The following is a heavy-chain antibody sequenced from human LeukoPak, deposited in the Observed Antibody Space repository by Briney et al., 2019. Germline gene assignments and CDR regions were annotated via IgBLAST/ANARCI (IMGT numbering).Heavy chain of an antibody. D-gene: IGHD3-10*01. J-gene: IGHJ6*02. Sequence: SETLSLTCAVYGGSFSGYYWSWIRQPPGKGLEWIGEINHSGSTNYNPSLKSRVTISVDTSKNQFSLKLSSVTAADTAVYYCANRKLLWFGEISRGMDVWGQGTTVTVSS. CDR2: INHSGST. V-gene: IGHV4-34*01. CDR1: GGSFSGYY. CDR3: ANRKLLWFGEISRGMDV.